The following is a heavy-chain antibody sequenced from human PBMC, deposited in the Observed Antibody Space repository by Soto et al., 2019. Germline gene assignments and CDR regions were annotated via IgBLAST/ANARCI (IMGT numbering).Heavy chain of an antibody. Sequence: VQLVESGGGLIQPGGSLRLSCADSGFTVSNNSMRWVRQAPGKGLEWVSLIYSGGNTHYADSVKGRFTISRDDSKNTLYLQMNSLRVEDTAVYYCARDPPGIAASGAGGWGQGTLVTVSS. J-gene: IGHJ4*02. V-gene: IGHV3-53*01. CDR3: ARDPPGIAASGAGG. CDR2: IYSGGNT. D-gene: IGHD6-13*01. CDR1: GFTVSNNS.